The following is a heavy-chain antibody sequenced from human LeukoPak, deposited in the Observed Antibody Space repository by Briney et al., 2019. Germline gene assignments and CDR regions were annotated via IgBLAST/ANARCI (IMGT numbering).Heavy chain of an antibody. Sequence: GGSLRLSCAASGFTFSTYAMNWVRQAPGKGLEWVSAISGSSSSTYYADSVKGRFTISRGNSKNTLYLQMNSLRAEDTAVYYCAKVRMITMIAYDAFDIWGQGTMVTVSS. CDR2: ISGSSSST. CDR3: AKVRMITMIAYDAFDI. J-gene: IGHJ3*02. V-gene: IGHV3-23*01. CDR1: GFTFSTYA. D-gene: IGHD3-22*01.